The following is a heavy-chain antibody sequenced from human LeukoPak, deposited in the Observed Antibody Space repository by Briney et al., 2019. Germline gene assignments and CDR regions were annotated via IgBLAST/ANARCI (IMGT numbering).Heavy chain of an antibody. J-gene: IGHJ3*02. CDR3: VPLGAYDSSGYSWAFDI. CDR2: ISSNGGST. CDR1: GFTFSSYA. D-gene: IGHD3-22*01. Sequence: GGSLRLSCAASGFTFSSYAMHWVRQAPGKGLEYVSAISSNGGSTYYANSVKGRFTISRDNAKNTLYLQMNSLRAEDTAVYYCVPLGAYDSSGYSWAFDIWGQGTMVTVSS. V-gene: IGHV3-64*01.